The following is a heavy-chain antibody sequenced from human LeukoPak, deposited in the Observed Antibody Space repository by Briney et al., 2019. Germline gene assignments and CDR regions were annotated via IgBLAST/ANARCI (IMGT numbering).Heavy chain of an antibody. CDR2: IIPIFGTA. Sequence: GASVKVSCKASGGTFSSYAISWVRQAPGQGLEWMGGIIPIFGTANYAQKFQGRVTITTDESTSAAYMELSSLRSEDTAVYYCARSTGVVPAAIEDDDYYYYMDVWGKGTTVTVSS. D-gene: IGHD2-2*01. CDR1: GGTFSSYA. V-gene: IGHV1-69*05. J-gene: IGHJ6*03. CDR3: ARSTGVVPAAIEDDDYYYYMDV.